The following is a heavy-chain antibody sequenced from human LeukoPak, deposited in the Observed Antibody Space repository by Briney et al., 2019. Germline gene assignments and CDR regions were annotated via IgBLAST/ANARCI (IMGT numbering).Heavy chain of an antibody. J-gene: IGHJ6*02. Sequence: GGSLRLSCAASGFTFSSYAMSWVRQAPGKGLEWVSAISGSGGSTYYADSVKGRFTISRDNSKNTLYLQMNSLRAEDTAVYYCAKLHTAMVTSYYYYGMDVWGQGTTVTVSS. CDR3: AKLHTAMVTSYYYYGMDV. CDR1: GFTFSSYA. D-gene: IGHD5-18*01. V-gene: IGHV3-23*01. CDR2: ISGSGGST.